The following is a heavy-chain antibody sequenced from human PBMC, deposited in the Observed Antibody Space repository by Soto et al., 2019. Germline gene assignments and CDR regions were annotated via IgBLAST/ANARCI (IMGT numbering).Heavy chain of an antibody. Sequence: SETLSLTCTVSGGSISSGGYYWSWIRQHPGKGLEWIGYIYYSGSTYYNPSLKSRVTISVDTSKNQFSLKLSSVTAAETDVYDGERDTKAWNAFDIWGQATMVTVS. CDR2: IYYSGST. CDR3: ERDTKAWNAFDI. J-gene: IGHJ3*02. CDR1: GGSISSGGYY. D-gene: IGHD1-1*01. V-gene: IGHV4-31*03.